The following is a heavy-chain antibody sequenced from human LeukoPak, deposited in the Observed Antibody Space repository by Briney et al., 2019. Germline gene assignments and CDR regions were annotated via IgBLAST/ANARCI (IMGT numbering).Heavy chain of an antibody. CDR1: GVSISSYY. CDR3: ARPVWGAAAGTYWFDP. CDR2: IYYSGST. V-gene: IGHV4-59*01. D-gene: IGHD6-13*01. J-gene: IGHJ5*02. Sequence: SETLSLTCTVSGVSISSYYWSWIRQPPGKGLEWIGYIYYSGSTNYNPSLKSRVTISVDTSKNQFSLKLSSVTAADTAVYYCARPVWGAAAGTYWFDPWGQGTLVTVSS.